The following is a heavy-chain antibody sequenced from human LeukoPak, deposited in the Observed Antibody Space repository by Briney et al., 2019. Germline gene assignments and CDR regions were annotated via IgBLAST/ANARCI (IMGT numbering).Heavy chain of an antibody. CDR1: GFTFSSYG. Sequence: GGSLRLSCAASGFTFSSYGMHWVRQAPGKGLEWVAVIWYDGSNKYYADSVKGRFTISRDNSKNTLYLQMNSLRAEDTAVYYCARDYDSGSDAFDIWGQGTMVTVSS. D-gene: IGHD3-22*01. CDR2: IWYDGSNK. J-gene: IGHJ3*02. V-gene: IGHV3-33*01. CDR3: ARDYDSGSDAFDI.